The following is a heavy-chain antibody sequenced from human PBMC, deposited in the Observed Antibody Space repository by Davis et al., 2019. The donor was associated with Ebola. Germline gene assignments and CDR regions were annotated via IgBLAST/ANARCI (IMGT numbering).Heavy chain of an antibody. Sequence: PGGSLRLSCAASGFTFSNYGMNWVRQAPGKGLEWVANIKPDGTVKYYVDSVKGRFTISRDNAKNSLNLQMNSLRVEDTAVYYCARVRGMDVWGQGTTVTVSS. V-gene: IGHV3-7*04. CDR3: ARVRGMDV. CDR2: IKPDGTVK. CDR1: GFTFSNYG. J-gene: IGHJ6*02.